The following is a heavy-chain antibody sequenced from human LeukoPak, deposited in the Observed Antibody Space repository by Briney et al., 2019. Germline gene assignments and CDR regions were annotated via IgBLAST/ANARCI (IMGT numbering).Heavy chain of an antibody. CDR3: ARGRLGGLSWFDP. CDR1: GGSISSGGYY. Sequence: SQTLSLTCTVSGGSISSGGYYWSWIRQHPGKGLEWIGYIYHSGSTYYNPSLKSRVTISVDTSKNQFSLKLSSVTAADTAVYYCARGRLGGLSWFDPWGQGTLVTVSS. D-gene: IGHD3-10*01. V-gene: IGHV4-31*03. CDR2: IYHSGST. J-gene: IGHJ5*02.